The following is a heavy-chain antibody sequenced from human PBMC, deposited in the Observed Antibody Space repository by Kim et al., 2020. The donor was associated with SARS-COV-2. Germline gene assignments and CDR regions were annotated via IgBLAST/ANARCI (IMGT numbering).Heavy chain of an antibody. J-gene: IGHJ6*02. CDR1: GGSISSYY. CDR3: ARAHCSSTSCLNYGMDV. CDR2: IYYSGST. D-gene: IGHD2-2*01. Sequence: SETLSLTCTVSGGSISSYYWSWIRQPPGKGLEWIGYIYYSGSTNYNPSLKSRVTISVDTSKNQFSLKLSSVTAEDTAVYYCARAHCSSTSCLNYGMDVWGQGTTVTVSS. V-gene: IGHV4-59*13.